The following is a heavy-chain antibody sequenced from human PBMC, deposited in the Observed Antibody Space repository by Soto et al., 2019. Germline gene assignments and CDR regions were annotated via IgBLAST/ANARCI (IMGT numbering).Heavy chain of an antibody. D-gene: IGHD3-22*01. V-gene: IGHV3-33*01. Sequence: GGSLRLSCAASGFTFSSYGMHWVRQAPGKGLEWVAVIWYDGGNKYYADSVKGRFTISRDNSKNTLYLQMNSLRAEDTAVYYCARPLGVITLSMDVWGQGTTVTVSS. CDR3: ARPLGVITLSMDV. CDR1: GFTFSSYG. J-gene: IGHJ6*02. CDR2: IWYDGGNK.